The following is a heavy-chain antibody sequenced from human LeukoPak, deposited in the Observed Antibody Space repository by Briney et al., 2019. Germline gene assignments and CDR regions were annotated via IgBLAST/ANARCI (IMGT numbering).Heavy chain of an antibody. J-gene: IGHJ4*02. V-gene: IGHV4-61*01. CDR1: GGSISSGSYY. CDR2: IYYSGST. D-gene: IGHD3-22*01. CDR3: ARASWHYDSSGYYPGSLDY. Sequence: SQTLSLTCTVSGGSISSGSYYWSWIRQPPGKGLEWIGYIYYSGSTNYNPSLKSRVTISVDTSKNQFSLKLSSVTAADTAVYYCARASWHYDSSGYYPGSLDYWGQGTLVTVSS.